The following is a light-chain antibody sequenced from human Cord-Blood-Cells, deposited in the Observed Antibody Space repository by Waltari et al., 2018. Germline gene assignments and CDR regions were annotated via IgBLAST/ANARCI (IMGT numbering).Light chain of an antibody. CDR3: YSYAGGSTYV. J-gene: IGLJ1*01. CDR2: EGS. CDR1: SSDVGSYNL. V-gene: IGLV2-23*01. Sequence: QSALTQPASVSGSPGQSITISCTGTSSDVGSYNLVSWYQQHPGKAPKLMIYEGSKRASGVSNRFSGSKSGNTASLTISGLQAEDDADYYCYSYAGGSTYVFGPGTKVTVL.